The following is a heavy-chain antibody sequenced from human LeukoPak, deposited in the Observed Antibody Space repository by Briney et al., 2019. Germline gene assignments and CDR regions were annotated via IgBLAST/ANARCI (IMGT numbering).Heavy chain of an antibody. CDR2: IYYSGST. D-gene: IGHD3-9*01. CDR1: GGSISSYY. Sequence: SETLSLTCTVSGGSISSYYWSWIRQPPGKGLEWIGYIYYSGSTNYNPSLKSRVTISVDTSKNQFSLKLSSVTAADTAVYYCARITTYYDILTGLIPSAFDIWGQGTMVTVSS. CDR3: ARITTYYDILTGLIPSAFDI. V-gene: IGHV4-59*01. J-gene: IGHJ3*02.